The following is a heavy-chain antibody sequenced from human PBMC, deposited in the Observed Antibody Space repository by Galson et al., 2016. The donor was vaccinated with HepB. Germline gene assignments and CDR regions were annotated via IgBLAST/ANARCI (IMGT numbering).Heavy chain of an antibody. CDR3: GRPAPGQYSGSDV. V-gene: IGHV1-69*04. Sequence: SVKVSCKASGDSFSSYAITWVRQAPGQGLEWMGRIIPIIATTNYAQKFQGRVTIAAEKSTRTAYLERRGLSSEDTGVHYCGRPAPGQYSGSDVLGKGTTVTVSS. CDR2: IIPIIATT. CDR1: GDSFSSYA. J-gene: IGHJ6*04.